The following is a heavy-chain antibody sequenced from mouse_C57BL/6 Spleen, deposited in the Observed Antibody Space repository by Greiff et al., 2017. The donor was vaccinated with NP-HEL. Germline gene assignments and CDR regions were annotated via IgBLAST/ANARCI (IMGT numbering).Heavy chain of an antibody. CDR3: TTGSAMLTAGDD. J-gene: IGHJ2*01. CDR2: IDPADGDT. Sequence: VQLQQSGAELVRPGASVKLSCTASGFNFTGYYMHWVKQRPEQGLEWIGRIDPADGDTEYAPQFKGKATMTADTSSNTAYLQLSSLTSEDAAVYYCTTGSAMLTAGDDWGKGVTLTVA. CDR1: GFNFTGYY. V-gene: IGHV14-1*01. D-gene: IGHD2-13*01.